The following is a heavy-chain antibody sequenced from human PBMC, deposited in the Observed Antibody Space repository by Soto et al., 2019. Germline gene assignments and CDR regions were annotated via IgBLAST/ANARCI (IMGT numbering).Heavy chain of an antibody. CDR2: IIPIFGTA. J-gene: IGHJ5*02. Sequence: GTSGKVSCKASGGTFSSYAISWVRQAPGQGLEWMGGIIPIFGTANYAQKFQGRVTITADESTSTAYMELSSLRSEDTAVYYCARGLMGRGSPYKPNWFDPWGQGTLVTVSS. CDR1: GGTFSSYA. V-gene: IGHV1-69*13. D-gene: IGHD3-10*01. CDR3: ARGLMGRGSPYKPNWFDP.